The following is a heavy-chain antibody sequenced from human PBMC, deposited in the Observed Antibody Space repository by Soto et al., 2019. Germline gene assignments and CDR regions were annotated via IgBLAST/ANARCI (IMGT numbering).Heavy chain of an antibody. CDR2: IRSKLYGGTI. J-gene: IGHJ4*02. CDR3: SRYPDY. V-gene: IGHV3-49*05. Sequence: EVQLVESGGGLAKPGRSLRLSCTASGFTFGDYALSWFRQAPGKGLEWLSFIRSKLYGGTIEYAASVKGRFTISGDDSQSIAYLQMNNLKSEDTAVYYCSRYPDYWGQGTLVTVSS. CDR1: GFTFGDYA.